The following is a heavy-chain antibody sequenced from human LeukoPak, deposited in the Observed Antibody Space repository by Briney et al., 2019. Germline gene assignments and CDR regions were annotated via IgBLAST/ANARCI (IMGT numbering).Heavy chain of an antibody. J-gene: IGHJ6*02. CDR3: ARTKTLSYYDSSGNAGMDV. D-gene: IGHD3-22*01. CDR1: GYTFTSYD. V-gene: IGHV1-8*01. CDR2: MNPNSGNT. Sequence: GASVRVSCKASGYTFTSYDVNWVRQATGQGLEWMGWMNPNSGNTGYAQKFQGRVTMTRNTSISTAYMELSSLRSEDTAVYYCARTKTLSYYDSSGNAGMDVWGQGTTVTASS.